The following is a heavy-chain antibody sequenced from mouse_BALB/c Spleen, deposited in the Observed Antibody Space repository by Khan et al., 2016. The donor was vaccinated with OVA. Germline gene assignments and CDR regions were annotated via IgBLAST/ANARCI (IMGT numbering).Heavy chain of an antibody. CDR1: GYTFTNYV. Sequence: QIQLVQSGPELKKPGETVKISCKATGYTFTNYVVNWVKQSPGQGLKWMGWINTYTGEPTYDDDFKGRFAFSLETSASTAFLQINSLKNEDTATYFCARFHGEYWGQGTTLTVSS. CDR3: ARFHGEY. V-gene: IGHV9-3-1*01. CDR2: INTYTGEP. J-gene: IGHJ2*01.